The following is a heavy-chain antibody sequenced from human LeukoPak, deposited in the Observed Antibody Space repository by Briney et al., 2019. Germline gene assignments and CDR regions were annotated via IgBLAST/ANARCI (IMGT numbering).Heavy chain of an antibody. CDR2: IYSGGDT. CDR1: GLTVSANY. J-gene: IGHJ4*02. CDR3: TRWYCDASSCYYDF. D-gene: IGHD2-2*01. V-gene: IGHV3-53*01. Sequence: PGGSLSLSCAASGLTVSANYMSWVRQAPGQGLEWVSFIYSGGDTKYADSVRGRFTISRDNSKNTLYLQMNSLRAEDTAVYYCTRWYCDASSCYYDFWGQGTLVTVSS.